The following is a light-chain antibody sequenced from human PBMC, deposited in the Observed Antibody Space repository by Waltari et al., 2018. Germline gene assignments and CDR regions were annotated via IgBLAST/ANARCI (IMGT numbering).Light chain of an antibody. CDR2: GAS. V-gene: IGKV3-20*01. CDR1: QSVSSSY. Sequence: EVVFTQSPGTLSLSPGERATLSCRASQSVSSSYLAWYQQKPGQAPRLLIYGASNRATGIPDRIIGSGSGTDFTLTITRLEPEDFAVYYWQHYGNSVWTFGQGTKVEIK. CDR3: QHYGNSVWT. J-gene: IGKJ1*01.